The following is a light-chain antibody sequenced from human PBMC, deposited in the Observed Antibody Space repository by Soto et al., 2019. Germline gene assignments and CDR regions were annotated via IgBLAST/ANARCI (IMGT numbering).Light chain of an antibody. V-gene: IGKV1-33*01. CDR1: QDISNY. CDR3: QQYDNLPWT. J-gene: IGKJ1*01. Sequence: DIQMTQSPSSLSASVGDRVTITCQASQDISNYLNWYQQKPGKAPKLLIYDAYNLETEVPSRFSGSGSGTDFTFTISSLQPEDIATYYCQQYDNLPWTFGQGTKVEIK. CDR2: DAY.